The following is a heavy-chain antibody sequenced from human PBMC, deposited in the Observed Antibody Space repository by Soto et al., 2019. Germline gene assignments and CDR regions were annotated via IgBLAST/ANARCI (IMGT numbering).Heavy chain of an antibody. J-gene: IGHJ4*02. CDR3: AGAEGTYSWSSEFDY. Sequence: PSETQSLSSSVSGGPIVVFACCWTWIRQTPGKGLEWVGHISYRGTTFYNPSLKSRATVSMDTSKSQFSLKLASVTDADTAVYYCAGAEGTYSWSSEFDYCGQGTLVTVSS. V-gene: IGHV4-30-4*01. CDR1: GGPIVVFACC. D-gene: IGHD3-10*01. CDR2: ISYRGTT.